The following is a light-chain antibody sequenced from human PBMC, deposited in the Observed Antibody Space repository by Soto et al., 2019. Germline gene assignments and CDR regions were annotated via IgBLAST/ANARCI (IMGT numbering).Light chain of an antibody. CDR1: QSVFRS. J-gene: IGKJ4*01. CDR2: DAS. V-gene: IGKV3-11*01. CDR3: QQYGSSLT. Sequence: EIVLTQSPATLSLSPGERATLSCRASQSVFRSLAWYQQRPGQAPRLLISDASNRATGVPARFSGSGSGTDFTLTISSLEPEDFAVYYCQQYGSSLTFGGGTKVEIK.